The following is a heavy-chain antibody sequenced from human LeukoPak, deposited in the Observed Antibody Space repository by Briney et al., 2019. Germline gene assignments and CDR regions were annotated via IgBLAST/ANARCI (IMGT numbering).Heavy chain of an antibody. CDR2: IRYDGSNK. CDR3: AKDRRGSTSMADY. J-gene: IGHJ4*02. Sequence: QPGGSLRLSCAASGFTFSSYGMHWARQAPGKGLEWVAFIRYDGSNKYYADSVKGRFTISRDNSKNTLYLQMNSLRAEDTAVYYCAKDRRGSTSMADYWGQGTLVTVSS. V-gene: IGHV3-30*02. CDR1: GFTFSSYG. D-gene: IGHD2-2*01.